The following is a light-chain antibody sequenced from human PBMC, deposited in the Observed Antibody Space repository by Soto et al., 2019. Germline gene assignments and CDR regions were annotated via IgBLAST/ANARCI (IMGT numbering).Light chain of an antibody. CDR3: SSYAGSNNRV. CDR2: EVS. V-gene: IGLV2-8*01. Sequence: QSVLTQPASVSGSPGQSITISCTGISSDTGAHNYVSWYQQHPGKAPKLMIYEVSKRPSGVPDRFSGSKSGNTASLTVSGLQAEDEADYYCSSYAGSNNRVFGGGTKLTVL. J-gene: IGLJ2*01. CDR1: SSDTGAHNY.